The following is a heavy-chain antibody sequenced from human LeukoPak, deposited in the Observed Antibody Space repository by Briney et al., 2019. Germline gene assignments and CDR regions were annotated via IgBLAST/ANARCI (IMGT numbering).Heavy chain of an antibody. V-gene: IGHV4-34*01. CDR1: GGSFSGYY. CDR3: ARIRRYYFDY. CDR2: INHSGST. J-gene: IGHJ4*02. Sequence: SETLSLTCAVYGGSFSGYYWSWIHQPPGKGLEWIGEINHSGSTNYNPSLKSRVTISVDTSKNQFSLKLSSVTAADTAVYYCARIRRYYFDYWGQGTLVTVSS. D-gene: IGHD1-1*01.